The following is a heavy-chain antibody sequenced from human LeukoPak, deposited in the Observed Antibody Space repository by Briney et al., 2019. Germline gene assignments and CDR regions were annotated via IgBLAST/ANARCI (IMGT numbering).Heavy chain of an antibody. J-gene: IGHJ5*02. D-gene: IGHD6-19*01. CDR2: IYYSGST. Sequence: PSETLSLTCTVSGGSISSYYWSWIRQPPGKGLDWIGYIYYSGSTNYNPSLRSRVTISVDTSKNQFSLKLSSVTAADTAVYYCARLESGAVAATWGQGTLVTVSS. CDR1: GGSISSYY. CDR3: ARLESGAVAAT. V-gene: IGHV4-59*01.